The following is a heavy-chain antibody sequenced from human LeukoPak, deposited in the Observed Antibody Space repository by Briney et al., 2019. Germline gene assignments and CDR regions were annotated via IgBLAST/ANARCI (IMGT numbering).Heavy chain of an antibody. CDR3: ARGYYDSSGYSKFDY. CDR1: GDSISSYY. J-gene: IGHJ4*02. D-gene: IGHD3-22*01. V-gene: IGHV4-59*01. Sequence: SETLSLTCTVSGDSISSYYWSWIRQPPGKGLEWIGYIYYSGSTNYNPSLKSRVTISVDTSKNQFSLKLSSVTAADTAVYYCARGYYDSSGYSKFDYWGQGTLVTVSS. CDR2: IYYSGST.